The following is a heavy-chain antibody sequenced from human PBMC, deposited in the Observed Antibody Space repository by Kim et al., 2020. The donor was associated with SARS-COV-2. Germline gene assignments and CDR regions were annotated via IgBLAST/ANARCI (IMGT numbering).Heavy chain of an antibody. Sequence: GGSLRLSCAASGFTFSSYGMHWVRQAPGKGLEWVAVIWYDGSNKYYADSVKGRFTISRDNSKNTLYLQMNSLRAEDTAVYYCARDGGLRWSFDYWGQGTLVTVSS. CDR2: IWYDGSNK. CDR3: ARDGGLRWSFDY. CDR1: GFTFSSYG. D-gene: IGHD4-17*01. J-gene: IGHJ4*02. V-gene: IGHV3-33*01.